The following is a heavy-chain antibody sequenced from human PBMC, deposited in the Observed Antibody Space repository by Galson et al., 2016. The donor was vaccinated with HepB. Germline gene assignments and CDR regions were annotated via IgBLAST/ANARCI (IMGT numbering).Heavy chain of an antibody. J-gene: IGHJ5*02. V-gene: IGHV3-48*01. CDR2: IRRDSSVI. CDR3: AKGSSLSAAVSIWFDP. D-gene: IGHD6-13*01. Sequence: PVQRLDSPSYIRRDSSVIYQADSVKGRLTISRDNAKNSLYLQMNSLRADDTAVYYCAKGSSLSAAVSIWFDPWGQGTLVPVSS.